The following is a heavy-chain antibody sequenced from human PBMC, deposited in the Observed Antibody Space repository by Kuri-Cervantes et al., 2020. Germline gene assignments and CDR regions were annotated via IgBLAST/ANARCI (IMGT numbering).Heavy chain of an antibody. CDR2: INAGNGNT. CDR3: AVGQWLDI. CDR1: GYTFTSYA. D-gene: IGHD6-19*01. Sequence: ASVKVSCKASGYTFTSYAMHWVRQAPGQRLEWMGWINAGNGNTKYPQKFQGRVTITRDTSASTAYMELSSLRSEDTAVYYCAVGQWLDIWGQGTMVTVSS. V-gene: IGHV1-3*01. J-gene: IGHJ3*02.